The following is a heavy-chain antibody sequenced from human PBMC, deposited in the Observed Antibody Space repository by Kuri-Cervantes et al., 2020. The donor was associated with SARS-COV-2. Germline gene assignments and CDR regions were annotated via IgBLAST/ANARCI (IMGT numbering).Heavy chain of an antibody. J-gene: IGHJ4*02. Sequence: SGPTLVKPTQTPTLTCTFSGFSLSTSGVGVGWIRQPPGKALEWLALIYWNDDKRYSPSLKSRLTITKDTSKNQVVLTMTNMDPVDTATYYCAHRTEGGDYFDYWGQGTLVTVSS. CDR2: IYWNDDK. D-gene: IGHD1-14*01. CDR3: AHRTEGGDYFDY. V-gene: IGHV2-5*01. CDR1: GFSLSTSGVG.